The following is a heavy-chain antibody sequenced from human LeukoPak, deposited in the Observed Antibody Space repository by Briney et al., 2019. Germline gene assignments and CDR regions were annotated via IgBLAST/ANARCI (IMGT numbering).Heavy chain of an antibody. J-gene: IGHJ4*02. CDR2: IKPDGSEK. CDR1: GFIFSNYW. V-gene: IGHV3-7*01. D-gene: IGHD1-1*01. Sequence: GGSLRLSCAASGFIFSNYWMSWVRQAPGKGLEWVAHIKPDGSEKYHVDSVKGRFTISRYNAKNSVYLQMNSLRAEDTAVYFCARTVRVVDYWGQGTQVTVSS. CDR3: ARTVRVVDY.